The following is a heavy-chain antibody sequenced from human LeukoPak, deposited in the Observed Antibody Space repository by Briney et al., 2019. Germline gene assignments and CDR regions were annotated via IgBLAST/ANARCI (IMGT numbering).Heavy chain of an antibody. Sequence: GRSLRLSCAASGFTFDDYAMRWVRHAPGKGLEWVSGISWNSGSIGYADSVKGRFTISRDNAKNSLYLQMNSLRAEDTALYYCAKGPSGLGAFDIWGQGTMVTVSS. CDR3: AKGPSGLGAFDI. CDR1: GFTFDDYA. J-gene: IGHJ3*02. CDR2: ISWNSGSI. D-gene: IGHD3-3*01. V-gene: IGHV3-9*01.